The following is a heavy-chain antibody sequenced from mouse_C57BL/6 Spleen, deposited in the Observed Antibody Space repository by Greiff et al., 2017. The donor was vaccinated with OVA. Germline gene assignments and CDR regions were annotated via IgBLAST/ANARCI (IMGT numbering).Heavy chain of an antibody. CDR3: ARGVSTGAMDY. Sequence: QVQLLQSGAELVRPGASVKLSCKASGYTFTDYYINWVKQRPGQGLEWIARIYPGSGNTYYNEKFKGKATLTAEKSSSTAYMQLSSLTSEDSAVYFCARGVSTGAMDYWGQGTSVTVSS. D-gene: IGHD6-2*01. CDR1: GYTFTDYY. J-gene: IGHJ4*01. V-gene: IGHV1-76*01. CDR2: IYPGSGNT.